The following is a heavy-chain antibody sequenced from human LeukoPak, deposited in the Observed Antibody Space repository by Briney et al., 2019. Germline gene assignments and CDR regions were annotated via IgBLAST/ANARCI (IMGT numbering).Heavy chain of an antibody. V-gene: IGHV4-4*07. CDR2: IYTTGST. Sequence: SETLSLTCTVSGGSISDYYWSWIRQPAGKGLEWIGRIYTTGSTDYNPSLKSRVTMSVDTSKNQFSLKLSSVTAADTAVYYCARNGDLCIDFWGQGTLVTVSS. CDR3: ARNGDLCIDF. CDR1: GGSISDYY. J-gene: IGHJ4*02. D-gene: IGHD4-17*01.